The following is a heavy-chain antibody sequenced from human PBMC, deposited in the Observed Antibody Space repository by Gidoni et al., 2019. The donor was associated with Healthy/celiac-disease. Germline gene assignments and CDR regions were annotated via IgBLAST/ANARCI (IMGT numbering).Heavy chain of an antibody. CDR3: ARDRFGAAAGVSFYYFDY. Sequence: EVQLVESGGGLVQPGGSLRLPRSAFGFTFSSYGLSWVRQAPGKGLEWVVNIKKDGSEKYYVESVKGRFHISRDNAKNSLYLQMNSLRAEDTAVYYCARDRFGAAAGVSFYYFDYWGQGTLVTVSS. V-gene: IGHV3-7*01. CDR1: GFTFSSYG. D-gene: IGHD6-13*01. CDR2: IKKDGSEK. J-gene: IGHJ4*02.